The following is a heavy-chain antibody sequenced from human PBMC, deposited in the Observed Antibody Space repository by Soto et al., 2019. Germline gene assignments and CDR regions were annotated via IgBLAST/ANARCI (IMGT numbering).Heavy chain of an antibody. CDR2: INHSGST. CDR1: GGSFSGYY. V-gene: IGHV4-34*01. D-gene: IGHD2-21*02. Sequence: SETLSLTCAVYGGSFSGYYWSWIRQPPGKGLEWIGEINHSGSTNYNPPLKSRVTISVDTSKNQFSLKLSSVTAADTAVYFCARQRTSGVTQDFFDVWGPGSLVTGSS. CDR3: ARQRTSGVTQDFFDV. J-gene: IGHJ4*02.